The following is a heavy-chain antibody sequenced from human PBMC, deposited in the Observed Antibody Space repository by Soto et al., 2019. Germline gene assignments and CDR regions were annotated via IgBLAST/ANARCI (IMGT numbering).Heavy chain of an antibody. V-gene: IGHV5-51*01. J-gene: IGHJ4*02. D-gene: IGHD2-2*01. CDR3: ARHSSTSVRAPLEF. Sequence: GESLKISCKGFGYNFTNYWIAWVRQMPGKGLEWMGVIYPADSSATYSPSFPGHVIMSVDRSIRTAFLQWNSLEASDTAIYYCARHSSTSVRAPLEFWGPGTLVTVSS. CDR2: IYPADSSA. CDR1: GYNFTNYW.